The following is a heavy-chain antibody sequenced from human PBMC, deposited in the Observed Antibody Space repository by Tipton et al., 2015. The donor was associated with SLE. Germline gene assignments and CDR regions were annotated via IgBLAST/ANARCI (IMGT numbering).Heavy chain of an antibody. CDR2: ISVDGNK. J-gene: IGHJ2*01. CDR3: ARAALGSATTGWYFDL. V-gene: IGHV3-30*04. Sequence: SLRLSCAASGFTFSSNALHWVRQAPGKGLERVAIISVDGNKYYADSVRGRFTISRDNSKNTLYLQIYSLRPEDTAVYYSARAALGSATTGWYFDLWGRGSLVTVSS. CDR1: GFTFSSNA. D-gene: IGHD1-26*01.